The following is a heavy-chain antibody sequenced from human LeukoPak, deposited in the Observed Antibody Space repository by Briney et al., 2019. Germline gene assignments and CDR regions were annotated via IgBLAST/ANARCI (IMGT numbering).Heavy chain of an antibody. V-gene: IGHV4-30-2*01. J-gene: IGHJ3*02. CDR3: ARATARVDAFEI. CDR1: GGSISSGGYS. Sequence: SETLSLTCAVSGGSISSGGYSWSWIRQPPGKGLEWIGYIYHSGSTYYNPSLKSRVTISVDRSKNQFSLKLSSVTAADTAVYYCARATARVDAFEIWGQGTMVTVSS. CDR2: IYHSGST. D-gene: IGHD1-1*01.